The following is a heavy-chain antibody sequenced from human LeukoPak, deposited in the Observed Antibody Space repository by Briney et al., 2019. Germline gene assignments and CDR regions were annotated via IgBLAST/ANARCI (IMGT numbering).Heavy chain of an antibody. CDR3: ARARPHYYDSSGYYGVVDY. V-gene: IGHV4-31*03. D-gene: IGHD3-22*01. CDR2: IYYSGST. CDR1: GGSISSGGYY. Sequence: SQTLSLTCTASGGSISSGGYYWSWIRQHPGKGLEWIGYIYYSGSTYYNPSLKSRVTISVDTSKNQFSLKLSSVTAADTAVYYCARARPHYYDSSGYYGVVDYWGQGTLVTVSS. J-gene: IGHJ4*02.